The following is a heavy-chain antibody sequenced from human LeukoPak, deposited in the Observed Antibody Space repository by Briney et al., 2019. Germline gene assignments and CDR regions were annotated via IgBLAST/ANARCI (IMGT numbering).Heavy chain of an antibody. V-gene: IGHV1-18*01. CDR2: ISAYNGNT. D-gene: IGHD5-12*01. Sequence: ASVKVSCKASGYTFTSYGISWVRQAPGQGLEWMGWISAYNGNTNYAQKLQGRVTMTTDTSTSTAYMELRSLRSEDTAVYYCASNSGYVIAQEYYFDYWGQGTLVTVSS. J-gene: IGHJ4*02. CDR3: ASNSGYVIAQEYYFDY. CDR1: GYTFTSYG.